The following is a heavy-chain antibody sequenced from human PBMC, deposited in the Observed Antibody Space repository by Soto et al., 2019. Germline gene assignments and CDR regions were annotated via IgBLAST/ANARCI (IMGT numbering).Heavy chain of an antibody. CDR2: VYYTGST. D-gene: IGHD3-9*01. Sequence: SETLSLTCTVSGGSISNFYWSWIRQPPGKGLEWIGYVYYTGSTSYNPSLKRRVTFSVDSSKDQFSLRLSSVTAADTAVYYCARGRSHYDILTGYCFDPWGQGTLVTVSS. CDR1: GGSISNFY. V-gene: IGHV4-59*12. CDR3: ARGRSHYDILTGYCFDP. J-gene: IGHJ5*02.